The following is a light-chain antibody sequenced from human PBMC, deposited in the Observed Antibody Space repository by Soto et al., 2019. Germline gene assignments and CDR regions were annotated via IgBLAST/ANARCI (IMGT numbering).Light chain of an antibody. CDR1: SINIGAYNY. CDR2: DVS. CDR3: SSYASSSTLVV. J-gene: IGLJ3*02. Sequence: QCALTQPASVSGSPGQSITISCTGTSINIGAYNYVKWYQQYPGKSPKLMISDVSCRASGVSNRFSGSKSGNTASLTISGLQAEDEAEYFCSSYASSSTLVVFGGGTKLTAL. V-gene: IGLV2-14*03.